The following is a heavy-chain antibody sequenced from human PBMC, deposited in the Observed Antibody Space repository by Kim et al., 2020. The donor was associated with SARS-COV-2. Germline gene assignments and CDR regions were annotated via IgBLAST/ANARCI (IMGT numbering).Heavy chain of an antibody. CDR2: INPSGGST. D-gene: IGHD2-15*01. J-gene: IGHJ4*02. Sequence: ASVKVSCKASGYTFTSYYIHWVRQAPRQGLEWMGIINPSGGSTNYAQEFQGRITVSRDTSTSTVYMELSSLTSEDTAVYYCARVYCSGGRCYAPSDYWGQGTLVTVSS. CDR3: ARVYCSGGRCYAPSDY. V-gene: IGHV1-46*01. CDR1: GYTFTSYY.